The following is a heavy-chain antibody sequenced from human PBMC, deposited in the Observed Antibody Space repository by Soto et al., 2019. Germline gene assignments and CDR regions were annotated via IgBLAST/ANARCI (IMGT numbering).Heavy chain of an antibody. CDR3: ARPRGYSYGFDY. CDR2: INPRAGST. Sequence: GASVKVSCKASGYTFSNYYIQWVRQAPGQGLEWMGIINPRAGSTFYAQKFQGRVTMTRDTSTNTVYMELSSLRSDDTAVYYCARPRGYSYGFDYWGQGTLVTVSS. V-gene: IGHV1-46*01. J-gene: IGHJ4*02. CDR1: GYTFSNYY. D-gene: IGHD5-18*01.